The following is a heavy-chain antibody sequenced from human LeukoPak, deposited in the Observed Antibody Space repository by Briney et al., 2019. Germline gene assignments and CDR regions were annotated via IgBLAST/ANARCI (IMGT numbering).Heavy chain of an antibody. Sequence: GASLKISCKGSGYSFTSYWIGWGRRMPGKGGGGMGIIYPGDSVTRYSPSFEGQVTISADKSITTAYLQWSSLKASDTAMYYCARLGQQLVHYFDYWGQGTLVTVSS. J-gene: IGHJ4*02. CDR1: GYSFTSYW. V-gene: IGHV5-51*01. CDR3: ARLGQQLVHYFDY. D-gene: IGHD6-13*01. CDR2: IYPGDSVT.